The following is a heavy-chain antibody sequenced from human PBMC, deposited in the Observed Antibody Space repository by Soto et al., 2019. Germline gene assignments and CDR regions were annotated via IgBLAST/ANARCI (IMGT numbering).Heavy chain of an antibody. D-gene: IGHD6-13*01. J-gene: IGHJ4*02. Sequence: SETLSLTCSVSGGSISSSNYYWGWIRQPPGKGLEWIGSVYYSGNTYYNPSLKSRVTISADTSKKQFSLKLSSVTAADTAVYYCAIPYSTSWFDFWGQGTLVTVSS. CDR2: VYYSGNT. CDR3: AIPYSTSWFDF. CDR1: GGSISSSNYY. V-gene: IGHV4-39*01.